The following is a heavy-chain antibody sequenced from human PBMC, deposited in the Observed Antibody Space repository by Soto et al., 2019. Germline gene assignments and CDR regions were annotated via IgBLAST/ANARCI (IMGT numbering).Heavy chain of an antibody. Sequence: SATLSLTCTVSGGSISCYYWSWIRQPPGKGLEWIGYIYYSGSTNYTPSLKSLVTISVDTSKNQFSLKLSSVTAADTAVYYCASVWSNTVTTFDSWGQGTLVTVSS. CDR1: GGSISCYY. CDR3: ASVWSNTVTTFDS. J-gene: IGHJ4*02. V-gene: IGHV4-59*01. CDR2: IYYSGST. D-gene: IGHD4-17*01.